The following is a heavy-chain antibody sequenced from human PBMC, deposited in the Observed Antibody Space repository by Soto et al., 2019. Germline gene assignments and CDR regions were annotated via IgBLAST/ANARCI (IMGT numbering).Heavy chain of an antibody. CDR1: GFTFSSDW. V-gene: IGHV3-74*01. CDR3: ARERTSKGGMDI. CDR2: IISGGTRA. Sequence: PGGSLRLSCAASGFTFSSDWMNRVRQSPGKGLEWVSRIISGGTRATYADFVKGRFTITRDNAKNTLYLQMHSLTADDTAVYYCARERTSKGGMDIWGQGTTVTVSS. J-gene: IGHJ6*02.